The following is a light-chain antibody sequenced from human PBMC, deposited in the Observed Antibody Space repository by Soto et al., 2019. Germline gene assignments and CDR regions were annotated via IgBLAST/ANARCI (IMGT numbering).Light chain of an antibody. Sequence: EIVLTQSACTLSLSPGEGATLSWRASQGLSGTYLAWYQQKPGQAPRLLIYDASNRATGIPARFSGSASGADSTLTISSLESEDFAVYYCQQRSNFITFGQGTRLEIK. CDR1: QGLSGTY. V-gene: IGKV3D-11*01. J-gene: IGKJ5*01. CDR3: QQRSNFIT. CDR2: DAS.